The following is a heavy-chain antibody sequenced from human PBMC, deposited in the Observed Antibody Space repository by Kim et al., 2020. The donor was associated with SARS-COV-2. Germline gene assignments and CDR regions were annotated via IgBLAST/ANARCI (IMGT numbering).Heavy chain of an antibody. D-gene: IGHD3-10*01. CDR2: INTNTGNP. CDR3: ARDTGFRELQNYFDY. CDR1: GYTFTSYA. V-gene: IGHV7-4-1*02. J-gene: IGHJ4*02. Sequence: ASVKVSCKASGYTFTSYAMNWVRQAPGQGLEWMGWINTNTGNPTYAQGFTGQFVFSLDTSVSTAYLQITSLKAEDTAVYYCARDTGFRELQNYFDYWGLGTLVTVSS.